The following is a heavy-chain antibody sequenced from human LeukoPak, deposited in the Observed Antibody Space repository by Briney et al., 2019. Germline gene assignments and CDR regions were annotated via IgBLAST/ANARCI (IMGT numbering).Heavy chain of an antibody. CDR2: ISAYNGNT. Sequence: ASVKVSCKASGYTFTSYGISWVRQAPGQGLEWMGWISAYNGNTNYAQKLQGRVTMTTDTSTSTAYVELRSLRSDDTAVYYCARLLWLGAFDIWGQGTMVTVSS. D-gene: IGHD3-10*01. V-gene: IGHV1-18*01. CDR1: GYTFTSYG. J-gene: IGHJ3*02. CDR3: ARLLWLGAFDI.